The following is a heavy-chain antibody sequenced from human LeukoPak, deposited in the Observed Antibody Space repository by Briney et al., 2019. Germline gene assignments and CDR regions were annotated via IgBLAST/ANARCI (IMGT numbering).Heavy chain of an antibody. CDR2: IYYSGST. CDR1: GGSISSGGYY. D-gene: IGHD3-22*01. Sequence: PSQTLSLTCTVSGGSISSGGYYWSWIRQHPGKGLEWIGYIYYSGSTYYNPSLKSRVTISVDTSKNQFSLKLSSVTAADTAVYYCARDVTPYDSRGHYYEGNWFDPWGQGTLVTVSS. CDR3: ARDVTPYDSRGHYYEGNWFDP. J-gene: IGHJ5*02. V-gene: IGHV4-31*03.